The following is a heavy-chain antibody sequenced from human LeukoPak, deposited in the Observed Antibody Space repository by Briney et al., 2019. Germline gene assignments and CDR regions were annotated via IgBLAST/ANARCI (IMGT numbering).Heavy chain of an antibody. V-gene: IGHV4-4*07. J-gene: IGHJ4*02. CDR2: IYSTGRS. CDR3: ARDGPRSGYDLGHFDN. D-gene: IGHD5-12*01. Sequence: SETLSLTCTVSGGSISNYFWSWVRQPAGNGLEWIGRIYSTGRSDYNPSPKSRITMAVDTSKNQFSLKLSSVTAADTAVYYCARDGPRSGYDLGHFDNLGQGTLVTASS. CDR1: GGSISNYF.